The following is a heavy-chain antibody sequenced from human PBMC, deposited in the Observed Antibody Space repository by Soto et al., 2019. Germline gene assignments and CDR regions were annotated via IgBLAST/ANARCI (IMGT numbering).Heavy chain of an antibody. V-gene: IGHV1-8*01. J-gene: IGHJ6*03. CDR1: GYTFTSYD. CDR3: ARTPPWDSYYYYYYMDV. Sequence: ASVKVSCKASGYTFTSYDINWVRQATGQGLEWMGWMNPNSGNTGYAQKFQGRVTMTRNTSISTAYMELSSLRSEDTAVYYCARTPPWDSYYYYYYMDVWGKGTTVTVSS. CDR2: MNPNSGNT. D-gene: IGHD1-26*01.